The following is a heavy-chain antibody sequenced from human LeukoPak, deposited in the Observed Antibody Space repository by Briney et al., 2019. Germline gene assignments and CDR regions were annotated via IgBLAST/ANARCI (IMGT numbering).Heavy chain of an antibody. Sequence: GGSLRLSCAASGFTFSDYYMSWIRQAPGKGLEWVSYISSSSSYTNYADSVEGRFTISRDNAKNSLYLQMNSLRAEDTAMYYCARVAAAGIGAFDIWGQGTMVTVPS. CDR1: GFTFSDYY. D-gene: IGHD6-13*01. CDR2: ISSSSSYT. V-gene: IGHV3-11*06. CDR3: ARVAAAGIGAFDI. J-gene: IGHJ3*02.